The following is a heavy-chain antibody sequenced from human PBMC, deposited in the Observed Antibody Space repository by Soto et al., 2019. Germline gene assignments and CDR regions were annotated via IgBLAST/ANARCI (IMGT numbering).Heavy chain of an antibody. V-gene: IGHV1-69*13. CDR2: IIPIFGTA. CDR1: GGTFSSYA. Sequence: SVKVSCKASGGTFSSYAISWVRQAPGQGLEWMGGIIPIFGTANYAQKFQGRVTITADESASTAYMELSSLRSEDTAVYYCARDRDSYGYSTHAFDIWGQGTMVTVSS. D-gene: IGHD5-18*01. J-gene: IGHJ3*02. CDR3: ARDRDSYGYSTHAFDI.